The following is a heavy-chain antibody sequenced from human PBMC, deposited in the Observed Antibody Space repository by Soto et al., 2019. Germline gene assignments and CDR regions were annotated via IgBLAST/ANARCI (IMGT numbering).Heavy chain of an antibody. CDR3: ARSPALLIDY. D-gene: IGHD2-15*01. CDR1: GYTFTSYY. Sequence: ASVKVSCKASGYTFTSYYMHWVRQAPGQGLEWMGIINPSGGSTRYAQKFQGRVTMTRDTSASTVYMELSSLRSEDTAVYYCARSPALLIDYWGQGTLVTVSS. CDR2: INPSGGST. J-gene: IGHJ4*02. V-gene: IGHV1-46*01.